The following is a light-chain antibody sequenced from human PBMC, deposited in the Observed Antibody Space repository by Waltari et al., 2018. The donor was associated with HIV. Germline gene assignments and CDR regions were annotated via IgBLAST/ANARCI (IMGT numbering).Light chain of an antibody. CDR2: AAS. Sequence: DIQMTQSPSSLSASVGDRVTITCRASQSISSYLNWYQQKPGKAPKLLIYAASSLQSGVPSRFSGSGSGTYFTLTISSLQHEDLATYYCQQTYSTPSTFGQGTKVEIK. V-gene: IGKV1-39*01. CDR1: QSISSY. CDR3: QQTYSTPST. J-gene: IGKJ2*02.